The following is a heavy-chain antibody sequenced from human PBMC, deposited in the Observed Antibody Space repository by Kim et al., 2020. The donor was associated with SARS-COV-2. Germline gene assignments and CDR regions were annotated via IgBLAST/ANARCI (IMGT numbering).Heavy chain of an antibody. CDR3: TTDLYCGGDCYTRLGDYFDY. V-gene: IGHV3-15*01. D-gene: IGHD2-21*02. J-gene: IGHJ4*02. CDR1: GFTFSNAW. Sequence: GGSLRLSCAASGFTFSNAWMSWVRQAPGKGLEWVGRIKSKTDGGTTDYAEPVKGRFTISRDDSKNTLYLQMNSLKTEDTAVYYCTTDLYCGGDCYTRLGDYFDYWGQGTLVTVSS. CDR2: IKSKTDGGTT.